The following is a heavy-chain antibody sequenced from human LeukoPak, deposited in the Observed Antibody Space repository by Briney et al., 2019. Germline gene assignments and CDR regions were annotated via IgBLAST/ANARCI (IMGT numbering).Heavy chain of an antibody. J-gene: IGHJ6*02. V-gene: IGHV3-30*18. CDR2: ISYDGSNK. CDR3: AKDQSIASMDV. D-gene: IGHD6-6*01. CDR1: GFTFSSYG. Sequence: GGSLRLSCAASGFTFSSYGMHWVRQAPGKGLEWVAVISYDGSNKYYADSVKGRFTISRDSSKNTLYLQMNSLRAEDTAVYYCAKDQSIASMDVWGQGTTVTVSS.